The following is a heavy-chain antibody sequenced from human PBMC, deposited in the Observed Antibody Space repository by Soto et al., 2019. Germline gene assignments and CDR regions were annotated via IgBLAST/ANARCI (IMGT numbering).Heavy chain of an antibody. CDR2: ISGGGSNT. V-gene: IGHV3-23*01. Sequence: PGGSLRLSCAASGFPFSSYVMSWVRQAPGKGLEWVSGISGGGSNTFYSDYVKGRCTISRDNSNNNLLLQMNSLGAEATAVYYCAKDGDKCSSARRGCYFDYWGHGTGVTVSS. CDR1: GFPFSSYV. CDR3: AKDGDKCSSARRGCYFDY. D-gene: IGHD2-21*01. J-gene: IGHJ4*01.